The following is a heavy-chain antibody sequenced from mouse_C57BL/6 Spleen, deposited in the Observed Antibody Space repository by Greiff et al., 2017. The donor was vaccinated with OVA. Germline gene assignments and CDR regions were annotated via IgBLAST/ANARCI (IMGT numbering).Heavy chain of an antibody. CDR1: GYTFTSYW. CDR2: IYPANSDT. D-gene: IGHD2-3*01. V-gene: IGHV1-5*01. CDR3: TRQDDGYYYAMDY. Sequence: EVQLQQSGTVLARPGASVKMSCKTSGYTFTSYWMHWVKQRPGQGLEWIGAIYPANSDTSYNQKFKGKAKLTAVTSASTAYMELSSLTNEDSAVYYCTRQDDGYYYAMDYWGQGTSVTVSS. J-gene: IGHJ4*01.